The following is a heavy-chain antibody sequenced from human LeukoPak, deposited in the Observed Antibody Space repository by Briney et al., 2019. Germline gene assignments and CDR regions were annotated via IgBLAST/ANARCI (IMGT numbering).Heavy chain of an antibody. D-gene: IGHD3-16*01. CDR2: ISAYNGNT. V-gene: IGHV1-18*04. Sequence: ASVKVSCKASKYTFTDYYIHWVRQAPGQGLEWMGWISAYNGNTNYAQKLQGRVTMTTDTSTSTAYMELRSLRSDDTAVYYCARTGPTEGWGFSYWGQGTLVTVSS. J-gene: IGHJ4*02. CDR3: ARTGPTEGWGFSY. CDR1: KYTFTDYY.